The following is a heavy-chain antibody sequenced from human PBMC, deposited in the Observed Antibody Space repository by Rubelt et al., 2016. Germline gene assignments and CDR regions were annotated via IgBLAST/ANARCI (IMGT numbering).Heavy chain of an antibody. CDR3: ARAGYSGYDGIDY. J-gene: IGHJ4*02. D-gene: IGHD5-12*01. V-gene: IGHV3-21*01. CDR1: GFTFSSYS. Sequence: EVQLVQSGGGLVQPGGSLRLSCAASGFTFSSYSMNWVRQAPGKGLEWVSSISSSSSYIYYADSVKGRFTISRDNAKNSLYMQRNSLRAEDTAVYYCARAGYSGYDGIDYWGQGTLVTVSS. CDR2: ISSSSSYI.